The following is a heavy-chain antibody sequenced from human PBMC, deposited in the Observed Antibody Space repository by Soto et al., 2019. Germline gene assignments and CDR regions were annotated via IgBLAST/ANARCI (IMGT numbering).Heavy chain of an antibody. CDR3: AGRMAVAGTLGY. CDR1: GLTFSSYA. CDR2: ISGSGGST. J-gene: IGHJ4*02. D-gene: IGHD6-19*01. V-gene: IGHV3-23*01. Sequence: GGSLRLSCAASGLTFSSYAMSWVRQAPGKGLEWVPAISGSGGSTFYADSVKGRFTISRDNSKNTLFVQMNSLRSEDTAVYYCAGRMAVAGTLGYWGQGTLVTVSS.